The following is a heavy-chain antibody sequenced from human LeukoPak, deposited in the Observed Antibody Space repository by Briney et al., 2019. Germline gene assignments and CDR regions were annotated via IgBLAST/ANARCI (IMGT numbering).Heavy chain of an antibody. V-gene: IGHV4-30-4*01. Sequence: SQTLSLTCTVSGGSISSYDYYWSRIRQPPGKGLVWNGYIYYSSITNHTPSLKSRVTISVDTSKIYISLKLRTVAATATSLCYCARSYCSSNSCDRSLDYWGQATLVTAS. D-gene: IGHD2-2*02. CDR3: ARSYCSSNSCDRSLDY. CDR2: IYYSSIT. CDR1: GGSISSYDYY. J-gene: IGHJ4*02.